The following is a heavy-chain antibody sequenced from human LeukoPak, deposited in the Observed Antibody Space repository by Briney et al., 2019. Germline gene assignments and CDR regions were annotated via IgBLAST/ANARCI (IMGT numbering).Heavy chain of an antibody. CDR2: IWYDGSNK. D-gene: IGHD6-25*01. V-gene: IGHV3-33*01. CDR1: GFTFSSYG. J-gene: IGHJ6*02. CDR3: ARDAAVYGMDV. Sequence: GGSLRLSCAASGFTFSSYGMHWVRQAPGKGLEWVAVIWYDGSNKYYADSVKGRFTISRDNSKNTLYLQMNSLRAEDTAVYYCARDAAVYGMDVWGQGTTVTVSS.